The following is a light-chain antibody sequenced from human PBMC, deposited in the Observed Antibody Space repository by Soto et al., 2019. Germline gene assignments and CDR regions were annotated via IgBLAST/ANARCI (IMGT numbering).Light chain of an antibody. Sequence: QSVLTQPPSVSGAPGQGVTISCTGSSFNIGANYDVHWYQHLPGTGPKLLIYANSFRPSGVPDRVSASKSGSSASLAITGLPAEDEADYYCQSYDARLSAYVFGTGTQLTVL. J-gene: IGLJ1*01. CDR2: ANS. V-gene: IGLV1-40*01. CDR3: QSYDARLSAYV. CDR1: SFNIGANYD.